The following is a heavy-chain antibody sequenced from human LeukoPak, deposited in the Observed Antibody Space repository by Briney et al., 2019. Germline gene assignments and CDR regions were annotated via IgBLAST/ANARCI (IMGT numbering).Heavy chain of an antibody. CDR1: GFTFGDYA. J-gene: IGHJ4*02. CDR2: VRGKAYGGTT. V-gene: IGHV3-49*03. CDR3: TRDGTYDFWSGYPDY. Sequence: GGSLRLSCTASGFTFGDYAMSWFRQAPGNGLQWVGFVRGKAYGGTTEYAASVEGRFTISRDDSKSIAYLQMNSLKTEDTAVYYCTRDGTYDFWSGYPDYWGRGTLVTVSS. D-gene: IGHD3-3*01.